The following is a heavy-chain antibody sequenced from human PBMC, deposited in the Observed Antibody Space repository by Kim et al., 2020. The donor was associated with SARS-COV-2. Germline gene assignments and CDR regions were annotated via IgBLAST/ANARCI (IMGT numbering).Heavy chain of an antibody. J-gene: IGHJ4*02. Sequence: SVKGRLTISRDNAKNSLYLQMNSLRAEDTAVYYCAREDYGDYGTNPAFDYWGQGTLVTVSS. D-gene: IGHD4-17*01. V-gene: IGHV3-11*06. CDR3: AREDYGDYGTNPAFDY.